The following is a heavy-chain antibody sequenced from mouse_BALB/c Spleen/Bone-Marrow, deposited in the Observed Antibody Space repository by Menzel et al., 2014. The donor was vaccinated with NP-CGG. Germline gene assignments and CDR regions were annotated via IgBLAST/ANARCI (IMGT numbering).Heavy chain of an antibody. CDR2: IYPSDSYT. V-gene: IGHV1-69*02. CDR3: TRGGSSPYYFDY. J-gene: IGHJ2*01. Sequence: VQLQQSGAELVRPGASVKLSCKASGYTFTSYWINWVKQRPGQGLEWIGNIYPSDSYTNYNQKSKDKATLTVDKSSTTAYMQLSSPTSEDSAVYYCTRGGSSPYYFDYWGQGSTLTVSS. CDR1: GYTFTSYW. D-gene: IGHD1-1*01.